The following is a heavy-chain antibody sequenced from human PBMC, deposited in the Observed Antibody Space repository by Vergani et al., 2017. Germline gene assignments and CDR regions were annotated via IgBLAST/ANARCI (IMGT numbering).Heavy chain of an antibody. V-gene: IGHV4-30-4*01. Sequence: QVQLQESGPGLVKPSQTLSLTCTVSGDSISSGDYYWSWIRQPPGKGLEWIGYIYYSGSTYYNPSLESRVTISVDTSKHQFSLKLSSVTAADTAVYYCPRERLVGGFYDYYYFMDVWGKGTTVTVSS. CDR3: PRERLVGGFYDYYYFMDV. J-gene: IGHJ6*03. D-gene: IGHD3-10*01. CDR2: IYYSGST. CDR1: GDSISSGDYY.